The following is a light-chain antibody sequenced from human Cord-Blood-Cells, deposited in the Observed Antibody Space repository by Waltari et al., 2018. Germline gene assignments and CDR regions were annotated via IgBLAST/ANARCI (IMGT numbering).Light chain of an antibody. CDR2: DAS. CDR3: QQYNSYSWT. CDR1: QSISSW. J-gene: IGKJ1*01. Sequence: DIQMTQSPSTLSASVGDRFTITCRASQSISSWLAWYQQKPGKAPKLLIYDASSLESGVPSRFSGSGYGKEFTLTISSMQPDDFATYYCQQYNSYSWTFGQGTKVEIK. V-gene: IGKV1-5*01.